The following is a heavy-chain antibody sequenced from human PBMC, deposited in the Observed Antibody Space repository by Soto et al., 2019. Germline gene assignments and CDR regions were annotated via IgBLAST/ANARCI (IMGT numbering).Heavy chain of an antibody. CDR1: GFPFSSYV. V-gene: IGHV3-23*01. CDR3: AKDSNKYSSSLRGRYFDY. D-gene: IGHD4-4*01. J-gene: IGHJ4*02. CDR2: ISGGGSNT. Sequence: GGSLRLSCAASGFPFSSYVMSWVRQAPGKGLEWVSGISGGGSNTFYADSAKGRFTISRDNSKNTLLLQMNSLGAEDTAVYYCAKDSNKYSSSLRGRYFDYWGQGIGVTVSS.